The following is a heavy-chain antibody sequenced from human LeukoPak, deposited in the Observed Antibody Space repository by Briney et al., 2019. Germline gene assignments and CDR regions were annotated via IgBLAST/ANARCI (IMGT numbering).Heavy chain of an antibody. Sequence: SVKVSCKASGGTFSSYAISWVRQAPGQGLEWMGGIIPIFGTANYAQKFQGRVTITTDESTSTAYMELSSLRSEGTAVYYCAFSPTTAALPRYWGQGTLVTVSS. CDR1: GGTFSSYA. CDR3: AFSPTTAALPRY. J-gene: IGHJ4*02. CDR2: IIPIFGTA. V-gene: IGHV1-69*05. D-gene: IGHD2-2*01.